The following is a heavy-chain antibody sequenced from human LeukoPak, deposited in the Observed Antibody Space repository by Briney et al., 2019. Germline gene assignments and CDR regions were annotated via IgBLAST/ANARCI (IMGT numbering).Heavy chain of an antibody. CDR1: GFTFSTYW. J-gene: IGHJ6*02. D-gene: IGHD3-10*01. V-gene: IGHV3-7*01. Sequence: GGSLRLSCAASGFTFSTYWMSWVRQAPGKGLEWVANIRKDGSDIHYVDSVKGRFTISRDNAKNSLYLEMSSLRGEDTALYYCAAERITMVRGSQPLRYYYYGMDVWGQGTTVTVSS. CDR2: IRKDGSDI. CDR3: AAERITMVRGSQPLRYYYYGMDV.